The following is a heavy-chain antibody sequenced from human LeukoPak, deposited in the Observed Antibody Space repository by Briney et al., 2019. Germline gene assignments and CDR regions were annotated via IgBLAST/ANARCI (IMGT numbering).Heavy chain of an antibody. CDR1: GDSIRSGGCY. V-gene: IGHV4-31*03. CDR2: IYSGGNT. Sequence: SQTLSLTCTVSGDSIRSGGCYWNWIRQAPGKGLEWLGYIYSGGNTYYNPSLKSRGGISLDKSKSQFSLRLSSVTAADTAMYFCSRGAVAGLFDYWGQGILVTVSS. D-gene: IGHD6-19*01. CDR3: SRGAVAGLFDY. J-gene: IGHJ4*02.